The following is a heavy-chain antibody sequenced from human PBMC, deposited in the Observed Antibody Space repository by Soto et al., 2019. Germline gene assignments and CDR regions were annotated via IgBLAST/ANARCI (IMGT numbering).Heavy chain of an antibody. V-gene: IGHV3-49*04. J-gene: IGHJ5*02. D-gene: IGHD4-4*01. CDR1: GFTFGDYA. CDR3: TSLKTGVNAVTTTLKDWFDP. CDR2: IRSKAYGGTT. Sequence: HPGGSLRLSCTASGFTFGDYAMSWVRQAPGKGLEWVGFIRSKAYGGTTEYAASVKGRFTISRDDSKSIAYLQMNSLKTEDTAVYYCTSLKTGVNAVTTTLKDWFDPWGQGTLVTVSS.